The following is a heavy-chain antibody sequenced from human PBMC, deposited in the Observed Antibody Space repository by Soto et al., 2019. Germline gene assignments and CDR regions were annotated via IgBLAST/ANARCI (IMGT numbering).Heavy chain of an antibody. CDR1: GLTFSSSA. Sequence: QVHLVQSGPEVRKPGTSVKVSCKASGLTFSSSAVQWVRQARGQRLEWIGWIVVGSGTTKYSQQFQERVTITRDMXTSTAYMERSSLRSEDTAVYYCAAPPNRDAYNYGYWGQGTLVTVSS. CDR2: IVVGSGTT. V-gene: IGHV1-58*01. D-gene: IGHD5-12*01. CDR3: AAPPNRDAYNYGY. J-gene: IGHJ4*02.